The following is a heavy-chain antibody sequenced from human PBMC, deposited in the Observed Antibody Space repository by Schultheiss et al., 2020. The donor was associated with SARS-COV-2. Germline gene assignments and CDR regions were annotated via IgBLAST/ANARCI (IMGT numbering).Heavy chain of an antibody. CDR1: GDSITGYY. Sequence: SETLSLTCTVSGDSITGYYWNWIRQPPGKGLEWISYIYYTGSANYNPSLKSRVTISVDTSKNQFSLKLSSVTAADTAVYYCATLGAVPAAIRPGSSSWYGSWGQGTLVTVSS. J-gene: IGHJ5*02. D-gene: IGHD2-2*02. CDR2: IYYTGSA. V-gene: IGHV4-59*01. CDR3: ATLGAVPAAIRPGSSSWYGS.